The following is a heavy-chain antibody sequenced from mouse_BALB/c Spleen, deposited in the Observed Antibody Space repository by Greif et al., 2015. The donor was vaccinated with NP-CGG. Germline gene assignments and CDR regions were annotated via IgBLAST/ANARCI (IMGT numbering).Heavy chain of an antibody. CDR1: GFNIKENF. Sequence: VQLQQSGAELVKPGASVKLSCTASGFNIKENFMHWVKERPEQGLEWIGRIVPANGNTRYDSNFQGKATITADTSSNTASLQLSSLTSEDTAVYYCASYVYGYYFDYWGQGTTLTVSS. D-gene: IGHD2-2*01. J-gene: IGHJ2*01. V-gene: IGHV14-3*02. CDR2: IVPANGNT. CDR3: ASYVYGYYFDY.